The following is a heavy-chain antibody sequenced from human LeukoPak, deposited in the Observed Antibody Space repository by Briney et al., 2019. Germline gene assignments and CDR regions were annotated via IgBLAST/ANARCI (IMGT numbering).Heavy chain of an antibody. CDR1: GGSFSGYY. J-gene: IGHJ6*02. CDR2: INHSGST. CDR3: ARATAMTTYYYYYGMDV. Sequence: SETLSLTCAVYGGSFSGYYWSWIRQPPGKGLEWIGEINHSGSTNYNPSLKSRVTISVDTSKNQFSLKLSSVTAADTAVYYCARATAMTTYYYYYGMDVWGQGTTVTVSS. D-gene: IGHD4-11*01. V-gene: IGHV4-34*01.